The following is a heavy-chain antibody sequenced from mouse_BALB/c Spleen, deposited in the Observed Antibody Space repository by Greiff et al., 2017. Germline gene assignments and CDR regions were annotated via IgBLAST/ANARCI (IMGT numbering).Heavy chain of an antibody. CDR2: ISYSGST. CDR3: ARERQGYYYAMDY. D-gene: IGHD2-12*01. CDR1: GDSITSGY. J-gene: IGHJ4*01. V-gene: IGHV3-8*02. Sequence: VQLQQSGPSLVKPSQTLSLTCSVTGDSITSGYWNWIRKFPGNKLEYMGYISYSGSTYYNPSLKSRISITRDTSKNQYYLQLNSVTTEDTATYYCARERQGYYYAMDYWGQGTSVTVSS.